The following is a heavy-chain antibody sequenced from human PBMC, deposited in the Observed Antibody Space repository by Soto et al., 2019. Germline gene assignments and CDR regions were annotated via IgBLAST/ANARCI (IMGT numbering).Heavy chain of an antibody. CDR2: FDPEDGET. D-gene: IGHD1-1*01. CDR3: ATDITTGTTG. CDR1: GYTLTELS. Sequence: QVQLVQSGAEVKKPGASVKVSCKVSGYTLTELSMHWVRQAPGKGLEWMGGFDPEDGETIYAQKLQGRVTITEDTSTDTAYMELRSLRSEDTAVYYCATDITTGTTGWGQGTLVTVSS. V-gene: IGHV1-24*01. J-gene: IGHJ4*02.